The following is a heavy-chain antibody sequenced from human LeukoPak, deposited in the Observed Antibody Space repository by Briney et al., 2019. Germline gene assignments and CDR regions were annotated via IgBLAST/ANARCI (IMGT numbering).Heavy chain of an antibody. J-gene: IGHJ5*02. CDR2: ISAYNGNT. V-gene: IGHV1-18*04. D-gene: IGHD3-10*01. CDR3: AITNSYYGSPDPTFDP. Sequence: ASVKVSCKASGYTFTGYYVHWVRQAPGQGLEWMGWISAYNGNTNYAQKLQGRVTMTTDTSTSTAYMELRSLRSDDTAVYYCAITNSYYGSPDPTFDPWGQGTLVTVSS. CDR1: GYTFTGYY.